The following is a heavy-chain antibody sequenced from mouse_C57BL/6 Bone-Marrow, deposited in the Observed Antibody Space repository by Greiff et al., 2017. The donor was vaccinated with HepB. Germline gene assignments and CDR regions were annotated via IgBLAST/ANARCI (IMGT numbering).Heavy chain of an antibody. V-gene: IGHV1-64*01. D-gene: IGHD2-5*01. CDR2: IHPNSGST. CDR1: GYTFTSYW. J-gene: IGHJ4*01. Sequence: VQLQQPGAELVKPGASVKLSCKASGYTFTSYWMHWVKQRPGQGLEWIGMIHPNSGSTNYNEKFKSKATMTLDKSSSTAYMQLSSLTSEDSAVYYCARRGSNYDAMDYWGQGTSVTVSS. CDR3: ARRGSNYDAMDY.